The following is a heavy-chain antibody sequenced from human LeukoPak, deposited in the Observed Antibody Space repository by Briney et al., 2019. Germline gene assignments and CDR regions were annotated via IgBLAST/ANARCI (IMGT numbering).Heavy chain of an antibody. Sequence: PGGSLRLSCAASKFTFSSYAMNWVRQASGKGLXXXXXXXXSGGSTYYADSVKGRFTISRDNSKNTLYLQMNSLRAEDTAVYYCAKDRYAFWSTYSSNPFDYWGQGTLVTVSS. J-gene: IGHJ4*02. CDR2: XXXSGGST. CDR1: KFTFSSYA. CDR3: AKDRYAFWSTYSSNPFDY. V-gene: IGHV3-23*01. D-gene: IGHD3-3*01.